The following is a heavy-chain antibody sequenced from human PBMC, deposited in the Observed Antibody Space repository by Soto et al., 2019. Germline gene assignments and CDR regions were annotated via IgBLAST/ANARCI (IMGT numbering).Heavy chain of an antibody. CDR1: GFTFSSYG. V-gene: IGHV3-30*18. Sequence: QVQLVESGGGVVQPGRSLRLSCAASGFTFSSYGMHWVRQAPGKGLEWVAVISYDGSNKYYADSVKGRFTISRDNSNNTLYLQMNSLRAEDTAVYYCAKSGQYYYYGMDVWGQGTTVTVSS. D-gene: IGHD2-15*01. J-gene: IGHJ6*02. CDR2: ISYDGSNK. CDR3: AKSGQYYYYGMDV.